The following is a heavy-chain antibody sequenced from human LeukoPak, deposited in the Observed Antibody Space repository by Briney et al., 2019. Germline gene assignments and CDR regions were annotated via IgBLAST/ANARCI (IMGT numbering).Heavy chain of an antibody. CDR1: GYTFTGYY. Sequence: ASVKVSCKASGYTFTGYYMHWVRQATGQGLEWMGWMNPNSGNTGYAQKFQGRVTMTRNTSISTAYMDLSSLRSEDTAVYYCARRYCSSTSCHYFDYWGQGTLVTVSS. V-gene: IGHV1-8*02. D-gene: IGHD2-2*01. J-gene: IGHJ4*02. CDR3: ARRYCSSTSCHYFDY. CDR2: MNPNSGNT.